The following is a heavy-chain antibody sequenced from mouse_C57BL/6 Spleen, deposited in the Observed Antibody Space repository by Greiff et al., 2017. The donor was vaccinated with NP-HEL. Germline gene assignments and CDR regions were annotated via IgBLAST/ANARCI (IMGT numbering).Heavy chain of an antibody. J-gene: IGHJ2*01. CDR1: GYTFTSYW. CDR3: ARVIYYYGSWYFDV. CDR2: IDPSDSYT. D-gene: IGHD1-1*01. V-gene: IGHV1-69*01. Sequence: QVQLQQPGAELVMPGASVKLSCKASGYTFTSYWMHWVKQRPGQGLEWIGEIDPSDSYTNYNQKFKGKSTLTVDKACSTAYMQLSSLTSEDSAVYYCARVIYYYGSWYFDVWGKGTTLTVSS.